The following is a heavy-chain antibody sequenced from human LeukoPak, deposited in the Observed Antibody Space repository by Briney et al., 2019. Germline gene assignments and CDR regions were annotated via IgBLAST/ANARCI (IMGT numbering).Heavy chain of an antibody. CDR3: ARDGPQSYYDILTGYYQGPFDY. Sequence: PGGSLRLSCAASGFTFSSYGMHWVRQAPGKGLEWAADIWYDGSNKYYADSVKGRFTISRDNSKNTLYLQMNSLRAEDTAVYYCARDGPQSYYDILTGYYQGPFDYWGQGTLVTVSS. CDR1: GFTFSSYG. D-gene: IGHD3-9*01. CDR2: IWYDGSNK. V-gene: IGHV3-33*01. J-gene: IGHJ4*02.